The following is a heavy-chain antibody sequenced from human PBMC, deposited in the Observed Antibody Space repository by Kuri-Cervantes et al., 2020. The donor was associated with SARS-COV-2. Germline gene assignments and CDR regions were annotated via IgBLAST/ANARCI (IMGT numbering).Heavy chain of an antibody. J-gene: IGHJ3*02. CDR1: GFTLSSHS. CDR2: IGSRSSST. V-gene: IGHV3-21*01. CDR3: ARDPSQGRADI. Sequence: GGSLRPSCAASGFTLSSHSVNWVRQAPGKGLEWVSSIGSRSSSTYYSDSVRGRFTISRDNAKNSLYLQMNSLRAEDTAVYYCARDPSQGRADIWGQGTMVTVSS.